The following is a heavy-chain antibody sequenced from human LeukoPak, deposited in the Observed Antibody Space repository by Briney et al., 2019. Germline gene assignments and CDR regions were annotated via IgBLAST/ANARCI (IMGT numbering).Heavy chain of an antibody. V-gene: IGHV3-53*01. CDR1: GFTVSSNY. Sequence: GGSLRLSCAASGFTVSSNYMSWVRQAPGKGLEWVSVIYSGGSTYYADSVMGRFTISRDNSKNTLYLQMNSLRAEDTAVYYCARGAYGSGSYGDNWFDPWGQGTLVTVSS. CDR3: ARGAYGSGSYGDNWFDP. CDR2: IYSGGST. D-gene: IGHD3-10*01. J-gene: IGHJ5*02.